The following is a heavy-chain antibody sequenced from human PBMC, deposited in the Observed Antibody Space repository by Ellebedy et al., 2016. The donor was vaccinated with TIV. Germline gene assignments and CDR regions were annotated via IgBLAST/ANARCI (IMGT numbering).Heavy chain of an antibody. J-gene: IGHJ4*02. CDR1: GFTFSGSA. CDR2: ISSSSRYT. Sequence: GESLKISCSATGFTFSGSAMHWIRQAPGEGLEWVSHISSSSRYTTYADSVKGRFTISRDNAKNSLYLQMNSLRAEDTAVYYCARDENYGAEVIDYWGQGTLVTVSS. CDR3: ARDENYGAEVIDY. V-gene: IGHV3-11*06. D-gene: IGHD4-17*01.